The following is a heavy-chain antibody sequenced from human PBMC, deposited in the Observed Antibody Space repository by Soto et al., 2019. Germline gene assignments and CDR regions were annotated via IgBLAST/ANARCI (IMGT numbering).Heavy chain of an antibody. J-gene: IGHJ4*02. CDR3: ASKKSVFEY. CDR2: TYYRSKWYI. Sequence: SQNLSLTCAMSVDSVSSNSAAWNWIRQSPSRGLEWLGRTYYRSKWYIEYAVSVKGRIAINPDTSKNQFSLQLNSVTPEDTAVYYCASKKSVFEYWGEGTMVPVSS. CDR1: VDSVSSNSAA. V-gene: IGHV6-1*01.